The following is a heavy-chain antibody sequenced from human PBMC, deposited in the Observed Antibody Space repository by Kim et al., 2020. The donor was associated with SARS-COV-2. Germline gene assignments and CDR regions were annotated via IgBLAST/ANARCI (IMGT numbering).Heavy chain of an antibody. Sequence: SETLSLTCTVSGGSISSGDHYWSWIRQPPGKGLEWIDYIYYTGPTYYNPSLKSRLTMSIDTSNNQFSLKLSSVTAADTAVYYCARTTGFCSSDSCSPHFDYWGQGILVTVSS. J-gene: IGHJ4*02. V-gene: IGHV4-30-4*01. D-gene: IGHD2-2*01. CDR1: GGSISSGDHY. CDR3: ARTTGFCSSDSCSPHFDY. CDR2: IYYTGPT.